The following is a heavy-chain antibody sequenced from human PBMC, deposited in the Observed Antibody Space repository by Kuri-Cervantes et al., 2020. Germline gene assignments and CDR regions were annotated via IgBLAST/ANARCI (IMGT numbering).Heavy chain of an antibody. Sequence: GESLKISCAASGFTFSSYWMSWVRQAPGKGLEWVANIKQDGSEKYYVDSVKGRFTISRDNAKNTLYLQMNSLRAEDTAVYYCARDRSWEYYYYYMDVWGKGTTVTVSS. V-gene: IGHV3-7*01. D-gene: IGHD1-26*01. CDR2: IKQDGSEK. CDR3: ARDRSWEYYYYYMDV. CDR1: GFTFSSYW. J-gene: IGHJ6*03.